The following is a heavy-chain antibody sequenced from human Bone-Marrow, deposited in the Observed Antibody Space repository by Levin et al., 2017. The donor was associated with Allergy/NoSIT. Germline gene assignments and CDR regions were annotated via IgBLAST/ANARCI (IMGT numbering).Heavy chain of an antibody. CDR1: GGSISGSDW. Sequence: SETLSLTCAVSGGSISGSDWWSWVRQPPGKGLEWIGEIYHSGSTKYNPSLKSRVALSIDTSKNQFSLNLRFVTAADTAVYYCVRGVPSDYWGQGTLVTVSS. J-gene: IGHJ4*02. CDR3: VRGVPSDY. V-gene: IGHV4-4*02. CDR2: IYHSGST.